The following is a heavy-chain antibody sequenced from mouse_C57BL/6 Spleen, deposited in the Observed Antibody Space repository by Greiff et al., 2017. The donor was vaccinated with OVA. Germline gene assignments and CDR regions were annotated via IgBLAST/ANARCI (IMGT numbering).Heavy chain of an antibody. V-gene: IGHV1-82*01. CDR3: ARAFYFYGSFWYFDV. J-gene: IGHJ1*03. CDR1: GYAFSSSW. Sequence: QVQLQQSGPELVKPGASVKISCKASGYAFSSSWMNWVKQRPGKGLEWIGRLYPGDGDTNYNGKFKGKATLTADKSSSTAYMQLSSLTSEYSAIYFCARAFYFYGSFWYFDVWGTGTTVTFSS. D-gene: IGHD1-1*01. CDR2: LYPGDGDT.